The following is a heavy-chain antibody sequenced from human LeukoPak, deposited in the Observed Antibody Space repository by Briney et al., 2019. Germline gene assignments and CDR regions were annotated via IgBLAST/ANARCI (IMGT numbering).Heavy chain of an antibody. J-gene: IGHJ4*02. D-gene: IGHD6-6*01. V-gene: IGHV4-59*08. CDR1: GGSISSYY. CDR2: FHYSGST. Sequence: SETLSLTCTVSGGSISSYYWSWIWQPPGKGLEWIGYFHYSGSTNYNPSLKSRVTISVDTSKNQFSLKLRSVTAADTAVYYCARLGDSRSRLYYFEYLVQGTLVTVSS. CDR3: ARLGDSRSRLYYFEY.